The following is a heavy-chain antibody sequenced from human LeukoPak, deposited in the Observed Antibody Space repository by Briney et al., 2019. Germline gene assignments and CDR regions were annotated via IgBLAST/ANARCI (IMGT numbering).Heavy chain of an antibody. Sequence: GGSLRLSCAASGFTFSSYSMNWVRQAPGKGLEWVSYISSSSSTIYYADSVKGRFTISRDNAKNSLYLQMNSLRAEDTAVYYCARDLLNYYGSGSRDYWGQGPLVTVSS. CDR2: ISSSSSTI. CDR3: ARDLLNYYGSGSRDY. V-gene: IGHV3-48*04. J-gene: IGHJ4*02. D-gene: IGHD3-10*01. CDR1: GFTFSSYS.